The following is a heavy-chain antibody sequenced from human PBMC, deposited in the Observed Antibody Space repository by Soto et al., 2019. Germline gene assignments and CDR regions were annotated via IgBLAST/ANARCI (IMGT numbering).Heavy chain of an antibody. CDR3: ARVGVTMVRGVITVWFDP. D-gene: IGHD3-10*01. CDR1: GGSISSYY. V-gene: IGHV4-4*07. CDR2: IYTSGST. J-gene: IGHJ5*02. Sequence: SETLSLTCTVSGGSISSYYWSWIRQPAGKGLEWIGRIYTSGSTNYNPSLKGRVTMSVDTSKNQFSLKLSSVTAADTAVYYCARVGVTMVRGVITVWFDPWGQGTLVTVSS.